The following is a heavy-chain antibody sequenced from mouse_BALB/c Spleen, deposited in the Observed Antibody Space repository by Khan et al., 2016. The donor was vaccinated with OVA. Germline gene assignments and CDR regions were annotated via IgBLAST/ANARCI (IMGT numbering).Heavy chain of an antibody. J-gene: IGHJ3*01. CDR2: IRYDGNT. CDR3: ARGGGMGPAWFTY. V-gene: IGHV3-6*02. CDR1: GYSITNGYF. D-gene: IGHD2-10*02. Sequence: EVELVESGPGLVKPSQSLSLTCSVTGYSITNGYFWNWIRQFPGNNLEWMGYIRYDGNTNYNPTLKNRISITRDTSKNQFFLNLNYLTPEDSATYYCARGGGMGPAWFTYWGQGTLVTVSA.